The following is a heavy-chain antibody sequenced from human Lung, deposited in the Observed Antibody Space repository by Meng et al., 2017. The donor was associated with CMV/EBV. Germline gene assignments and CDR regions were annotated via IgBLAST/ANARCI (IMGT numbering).Heavy chain of an antibody. J-gene: IGHJ3*01. Sequence: SGXXLVXPTQTLTLTCTFSGFSLSTNGVGVGWIRQPPGKALEWLALIYWNDDKRYSPSLRTRLTITKDTSKNQVVLRMANLDPVDTATYFCAHRPLYPNVFDCXGQGXMVTGS. D-gene: IGHD3-16*02. CDR1: GFSLSTNGVG. CDR3: AHRPLYPNVFDC. V-gene: IGHV2-5*01. CDR2: IYWNDDK.